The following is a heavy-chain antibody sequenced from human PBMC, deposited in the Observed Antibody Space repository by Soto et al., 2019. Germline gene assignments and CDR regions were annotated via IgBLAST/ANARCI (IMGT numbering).Heavy chain of an antibody. CDR3: ARLWPPMIVGGTGAFER. J-gene: IGHJ3*02. D-gene: IGHD3-22*01. CDR1: GYSFTSYW. CDR2: IYPGDSDT. V-gene: IGHV5-51*01. Sequence: GESLKISCKGSGYSFTSYWIGWVRQMPVKGLEWMGIIYPGDSDTRYSPSFQGQVTISADKSISTAYLQWSSLKASDTAMYYCARLWPPMIVGGTGAFERSGQGKMVTVAS.